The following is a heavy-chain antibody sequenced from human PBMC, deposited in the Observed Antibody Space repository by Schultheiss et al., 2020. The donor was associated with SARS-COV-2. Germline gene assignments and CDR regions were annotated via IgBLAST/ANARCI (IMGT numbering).Heavy chain of an antibody. J-gene: IGHJ6*03. Sequence: GESLKISCKASGYTFTSYDINWVRQATGQGLEWMGWMNPNSGGTNYAQKFQGRVTMNSDTSITTTYMELSRLRSDDTAVYYCATRGDLDDYYFYMDVWGKGTTVTVSS. V-gene: IGHV1-2*02. D-gene: IGHD2-21*01. CDR2: MNPNSGGT. CDR1: GYTFTSYD. CDR3: ATRGDLDDYYFYMDV.